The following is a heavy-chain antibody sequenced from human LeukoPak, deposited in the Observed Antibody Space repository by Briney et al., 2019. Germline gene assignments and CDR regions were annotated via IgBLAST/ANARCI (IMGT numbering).Heavy chain of an antibody. CDR2: IWYDGSNK. D-gene: IGHD3-16*01. J-gene: IGHJ4*02. V-gene: IGHV3-33*01. CDR1: GFTFSSYG. CDR3: ARDYVVNYFDY. Sequence: TGRSLRLSCAASGFTFSSYGMHWVRQAPGEGLEWVAVIWYDGSNKYYADSVKGRFTISRDNSKNTLYLQMNSLRAEDTAVYYCARDYVVNYFDYWGQGTLVTVSS.